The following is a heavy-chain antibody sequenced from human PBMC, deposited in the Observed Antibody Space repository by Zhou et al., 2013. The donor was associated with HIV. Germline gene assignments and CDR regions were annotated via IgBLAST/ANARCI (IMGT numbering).Heavy chain of an antibody. J-gene: IGHJ4*02. CDR1: GGTFNSYA. V-gene: IGHV1-69*05. Sequence: QVQLVQSGAEVKKPGSSLKVSCKASGGTFNSYAINWVRQAPGQGLEWMGGIIPIFDTTNYAQHFQDRVTIITDESTSTAYMELSSLTFEDTAVYYCARATMIRGVISFDYWGQGTAWSPSPQ. CDR3: ARATMIRGVISFDY. D-gene: IGHD3-10*01. CDR2: IIPIFDTT.